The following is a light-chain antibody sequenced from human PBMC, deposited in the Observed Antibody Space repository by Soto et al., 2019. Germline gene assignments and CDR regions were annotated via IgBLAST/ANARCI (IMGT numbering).Light chain of an antibody. V-gene: IGLV2-14*03. CDR1: SSDIGGYNY. Sequence: QSALTKPASVSGSPGQSITISCTGTSSDIGGYNYVSWYQQHPGKAPKLMIYDVSDGPSGVSNRFSGSKSGNTASLTISGLQAEDEADYYCASYASSNTVLFGGGTKLTVL. CDR3: ASYASSNTVL. J-gene: IGLJ2*01. CDR2: DVS.